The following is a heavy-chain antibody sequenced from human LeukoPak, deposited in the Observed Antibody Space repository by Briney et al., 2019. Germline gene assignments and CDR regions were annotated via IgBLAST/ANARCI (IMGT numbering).Heavy chain of an antibody. CDR3: ARVDDFWSGHTRHRGGFQH. CDR1: GGSISSYY. CDR2: IYYSGST. D-gene: IGHD3-3*01. J-gene: IGHJ1*01. V-gene: IGHV4-59*01. Sequence: SETLSLTCSVSGGSISSYYWSWIRQPPGKGLEWIGYIYYSGSTNYNPSLKSRVTISVDTSKNQFSLKLSSVTAADTAVYYCARVDDFWSGHTRHRGGFQHWGQGTLVIVSS.